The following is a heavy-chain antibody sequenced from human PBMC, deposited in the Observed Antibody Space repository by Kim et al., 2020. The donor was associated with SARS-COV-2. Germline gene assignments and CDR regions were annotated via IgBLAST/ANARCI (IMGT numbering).Heavy chain of an antibody. V-gene: IGHV3-30*04. Sequence: GGSLRLSCTASGFIFKAYPMHWVRQAPGKGLEWVALISYYGDNKYYADSVKGRFTISRDNSKNTLYLEMNSLRPEDTAMYYCEFQGDYGDGVWGQGTLVTVSS. CDR3: EFQGDYGDGV. CDR2: ISYYGDNK. D-gene: IGHD4-17*01. CDR1: GFIFKAYP. J-gene: IGHJ4*02.